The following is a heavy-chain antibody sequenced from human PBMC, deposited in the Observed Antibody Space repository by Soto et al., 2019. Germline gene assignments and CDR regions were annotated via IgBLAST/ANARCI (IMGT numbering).Heavy chain of an antibody. D-gene: IGHD1-7*01. V-gene: IGHV4-39*01. CDR1: GGSISSSSYY. CDR3: ASPITVELPHY. CDR2: IYYSGST. Sequence: QLQLQESGPGLVKPSETLSLTCTVSGGSISSSSYYWGWIRQPPGKGLEWIGSIYYSGSTYYNPSLKSRVTISVDTSKNQFSLKRSAVTAADTAVYYCASPITVELPHYWGQGTLVTVSS. J-gene: IGHJ4*02.